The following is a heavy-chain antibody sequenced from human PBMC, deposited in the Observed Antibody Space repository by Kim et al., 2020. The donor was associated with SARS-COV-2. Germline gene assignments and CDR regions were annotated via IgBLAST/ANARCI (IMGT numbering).Heavy chain of an antibody. Sequence: KYYADSLKGRFTNSRDDAKNTLCLEVKSLRAEDTAVYYCAREMATISTDYWGQGTLVTVSS. D-gene: IGHD5-12*01. J-gene: IGHJ4*02. V-gene: IGHV3-33*01. CDR2: K. CDR3: AREMATISTDY.